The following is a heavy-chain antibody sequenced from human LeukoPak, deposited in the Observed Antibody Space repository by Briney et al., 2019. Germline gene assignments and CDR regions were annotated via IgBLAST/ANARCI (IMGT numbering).Heavy chain of an antibody. CDR3: ATRPAVAGSGFDY. D-gene: IGHD6-19*01. CDR1: GFTFSSYA. Sequence: GGSLRLSCAASGFTFSSYAMSWVRQVPGKGLEWVSAISGSGGSTYYADSVKGRFTIPRDNSKNTLYLQMNSLRAEDTAVYYCATRPAVAGSGFDYWGQGTLVTVSS. V-gene: IGHV3-23*01. CDR2: ISGSGGST. J-gene: IGHJ4*02.